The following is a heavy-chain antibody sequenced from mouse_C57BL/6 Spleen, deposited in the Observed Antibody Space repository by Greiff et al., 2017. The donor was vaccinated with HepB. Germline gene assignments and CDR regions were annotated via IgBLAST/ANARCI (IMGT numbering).Heavy chain of an antibody. D-gene: IGHD1-1*01. CDR1: GFTFSSYG. J-gene: IGHJ1*03. V-gene: IGHV5-6*01. CDR2: ISSGGSYT. Sequence: EVQVVESGGDLVKPGGSLKLSCAASGFTFSSYGMSWVRQTPDKRLEWVATISSGGSYTYYPDSVKGRFTIARDNAKNTLYLQMSSLKSEDTAMYDCARHPLYNYGSSYEYFDVWGTGTTVTVSS. CDR3: ARHPLYNYGSSYEYFDV.